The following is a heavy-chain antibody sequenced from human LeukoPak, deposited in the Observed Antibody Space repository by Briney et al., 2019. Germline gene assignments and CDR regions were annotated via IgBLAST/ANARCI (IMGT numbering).Heavy chain of an antibody. J-gene: IGHJ6*03. CDR1: GFTFSSYE. D-gene: IGHD3-3*01. CDR2: ISSSGSII. V-gene: IGHV3-48*03. Sequence: GGSLRLSCAASGFTFSSYEMNWVRQAPGKGREWVSYISSSGSIIYYADSVKGRFTISRDNAKNSMYLQMNSLRAEDTAVYYCARSAYRNYDFWSGPPPYYYMDVWGKGTTVTVSS. CDR3: ARSAYRNYDFWSGPPPYYYMDV.